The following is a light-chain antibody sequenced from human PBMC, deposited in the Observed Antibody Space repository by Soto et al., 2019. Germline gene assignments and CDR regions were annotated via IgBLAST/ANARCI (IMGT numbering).Light chain of an antibody. V-gene: IGKV4-1*01. CDR1: QSLLYSSNNKNS. Sequence: DIVMTQSPDSLTVSLGERATINCRSSQSLLYSSNNKNSLAWYQQKPGQHPKLLINWASTRDSGVPDRFSGCGSGTDFTLTINNLQAEDVAVYYCQQYYSALTFGGGTKVEL. CDR2: WAS. J-gene: IGKJ4*01. CDR3: QQYYSALT.